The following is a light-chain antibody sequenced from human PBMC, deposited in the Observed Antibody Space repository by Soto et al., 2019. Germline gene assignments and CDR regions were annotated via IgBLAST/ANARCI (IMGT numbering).Light chain of an antibody. CDR2: GAS. V-gene: IGKV3-20*01. J-gene: IGKJ1*01. CDR3: QQYSASPRT. Sequence: EIVLTQSPGTLSLSPGERATLSCRASQSFVGNYLAWYQQKPGQAPRLLIYGASSRATGIPDRFSGSGSGTDFTLSISRLEPEDFAVYYCQQYSASPRTFGQGTKVEVK. CDR1: QSFVGNY.